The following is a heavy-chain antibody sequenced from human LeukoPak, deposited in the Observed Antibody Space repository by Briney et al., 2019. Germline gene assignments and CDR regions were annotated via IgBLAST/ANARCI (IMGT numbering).Heavy chain of an antibody. V-gene: IGHV1-8*01. J-gene: IGHJ6*02. CDR2: MNPNSGNT. CDR1: GYTFTSYD. Sequence: GASVKVSCKASGYTFTSYDINWVRQATGQGLEWMGWMNPNSGNTGYAQKFQGRVTMTRNTSISTAYMELSSLRSEDTAVYYCAIVPLGGYDYYYYYGMDVWGQGTTVTVSS. CDR3: AIVPLGGYDYYYYYGMDV. D-gene: IGHD5-12*01.